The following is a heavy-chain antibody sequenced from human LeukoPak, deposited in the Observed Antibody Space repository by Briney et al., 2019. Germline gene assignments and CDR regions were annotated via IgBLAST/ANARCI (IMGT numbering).Heavy chain of an antibody. CDR1: GFTFSSYW. CDR2: INSDGSST. J-gene: IGHJ4*02. D-gene: IGHD6-13*01. CDR3: AKEVGAAAGTDNTFDY. Sequence: GGSLRLSCAASGFTFSSYWMHWVRQAPGKGLVWVSRINSDGSSTSYADSVKGRFTISRDNAKNTLYLQMNSLRAEDTAVYYCAKEVGAAAGTDNTFDYWGQGTLVTVSS. V-gene: IGHV3-74*01.